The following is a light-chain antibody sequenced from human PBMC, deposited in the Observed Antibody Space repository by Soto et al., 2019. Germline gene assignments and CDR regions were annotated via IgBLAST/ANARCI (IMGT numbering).Light chain of an antibody. CDR3: QQYDSSSWT. CDR1: QSVSSSY. V-gene: IGKV3-20*01. J-gene: IGKJ1*01. Sequence: EIVLTQSPGTLSLSAGERATLSCRASQSVSSSYLAWYQQRPGQAPRLLISGASRRATGIPDRFSGSGSGTEFILTIRRLESEDFAVYYCQQYDSSSWTFGQGTKVEIK. CDR2: GAS.